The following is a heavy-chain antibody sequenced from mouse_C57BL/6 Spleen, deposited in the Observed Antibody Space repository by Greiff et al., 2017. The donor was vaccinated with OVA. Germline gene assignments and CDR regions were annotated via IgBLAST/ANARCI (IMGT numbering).Heavy chain of an antibody. V-gene: IGHV5-16*01. CDR2: INYDGSST. Sequence: EVMLVESGGGLVQPGSSMKLSCTASGFTFSDYYMAWVRQVPEKGLEWVANINYDGSSTYYLDSLKSRFIISRDNAKNILYLQMSSLKSEDTATYYCARDLGLGYFDYWGQGTTLTVSS. D-gene: IGHD4-1*01. CDR3: ARDLGLGYFDY. J-gene: IGHJ2*01. CDR1: GFTFSDYY.